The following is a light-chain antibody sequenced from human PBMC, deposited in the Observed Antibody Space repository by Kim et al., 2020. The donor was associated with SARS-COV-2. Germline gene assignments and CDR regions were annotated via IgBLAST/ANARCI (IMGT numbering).Light chain of an antibody. CDR2: ENK. CDR3: QSFDTTSHV. J-gene: IGLJ7*01. CDR1: SGSSASNS. Sequence: GKTVTISCTRSSGSSASNSVHWYRQRPGSAPTTVIYENKQRPSGVPGRFSGSIDRSANSASLTISGLQTEDEADYYCQSFDTTSHVFGGGTQLTVL. V-gene: IGLV6-57*03.